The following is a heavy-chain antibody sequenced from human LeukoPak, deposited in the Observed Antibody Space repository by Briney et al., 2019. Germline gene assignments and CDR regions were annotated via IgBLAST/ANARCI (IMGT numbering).Heavy chain of an antibody. CDR1: GGSISSSSYY. Sequence: SETLSLTCTVSGGSISSSSYYWGWIRQPPGKGLEWIGSIYYSGSTYYNPSLKSRVTISVDTSKNQFSLKLSSVTAADTAVYYCARHLIEAGFHGSYYYYYGMDVWGQGTTVTVSS. CDR2: IYYSGST. V-gene: IGHV4-39*01. CDR3: ARHLIEAGFHGSYYYYYGMDV. J-gene: IGHJ6*02. D-gene: IGHD3-10*01.